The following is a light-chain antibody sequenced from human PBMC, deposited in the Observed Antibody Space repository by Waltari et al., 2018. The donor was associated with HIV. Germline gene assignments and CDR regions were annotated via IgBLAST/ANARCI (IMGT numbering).Light chain of an antibody. V-gene: IGKV4-1*01. Sequence: DIVMTQSPDSLVVSLGERATINCKSSRSVLSISNDRNSLAWYQQKSGQPPRLLIYWTASRGSGVPVRFSGSGSRTYFTLTINSLQAEDVAVYYCQQYYTTPLTFGGGTKVEIK. CDR3: QQYYTTPLT. J-gene: IGKJ4*01. CDR1: RSVLSISNDRNS. CDR2: WTA.